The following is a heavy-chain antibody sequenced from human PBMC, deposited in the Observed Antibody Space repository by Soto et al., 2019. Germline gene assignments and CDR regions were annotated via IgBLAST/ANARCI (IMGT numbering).Heavy chain of an antibody. CDR1: GGTFSSYA. Sequence: ASVKVFCKASGGTFSSYAISWVRQAPGQGLEWMGGIIPIFGTANYAQKFQGRVTITADESTSTAYMELSSLRSEDTAVYYCARGYCSGGSCLNWFDPWGQGTLVTVSS. CDR3: ARGYCSGGSCLNWFDP. D-gene: IGHD2-15*01. V-gene: IGHV1-69*13. J-gene: IGHJ5*02. CDR2: IIPIFGTA.